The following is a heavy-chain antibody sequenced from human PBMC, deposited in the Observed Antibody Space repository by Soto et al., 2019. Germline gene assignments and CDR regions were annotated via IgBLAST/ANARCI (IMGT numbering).Heavy chain of an antibody. CDR1: GDSVSSVGFH. V-gene: IGHV4-30-4*01. Sequence: SETLSLTCSVSGDSVSSVGFHWAWLRRPPGKGLEWIGYIYNGGSTYYRPSLESRMTMSLDTTSNHYSLRLSSVTAADTAVYFCARAPVGLDTISYFDYWGQGKLVTVSS. CDR2: IYNGGST. D-gene: IGHD3-3*01. CDR3: ARAPVGLDTISYFDY. J-gene: IGHJ4*02.